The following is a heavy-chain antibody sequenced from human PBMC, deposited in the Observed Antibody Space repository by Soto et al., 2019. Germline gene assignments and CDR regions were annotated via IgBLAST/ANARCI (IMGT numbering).Heavy chain of an antibody. Sequence: GGSLRLPCAASGFTFSSYGMHWVRQAPGKGLEWVAVISYDGSNKYYADSVKGRFTISRDNSKNTRYRQMNSLRAEDTAVYYCAKDLGGGNWNDPYYFDYWGQGTLVTVSS. V-gene: IGHV3-30*18. CDR1: GFTFSSYG. J-gene: IGHJ4*02. CDR3: AKDLGGGNWNDPYYFDY. CDR2: ISYDGSNK. D-gene: IGHD1-1*01.